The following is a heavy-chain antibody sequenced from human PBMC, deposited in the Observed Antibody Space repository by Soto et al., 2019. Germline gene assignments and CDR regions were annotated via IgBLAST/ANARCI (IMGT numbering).Heavy chain of an antibody. J-gene: IGHJ2*01. D-gene: IGHD3-22*01. CDR2: ISAGGTGT. CDR1: EFTFSSYV. Sequence: SGGSLRLSCAASEFTFSSYVMSWVRQAPGKGLEWVSTISAGGTGTFYADSVKGLFTISRDNSKNTLYLQMNSLRVEDTALYHCARHSNSSGWYFDLWGRGTLVTVSS. V-gene: IGHV3-23*01. CDR3: ARHSNSSGWYFDL.